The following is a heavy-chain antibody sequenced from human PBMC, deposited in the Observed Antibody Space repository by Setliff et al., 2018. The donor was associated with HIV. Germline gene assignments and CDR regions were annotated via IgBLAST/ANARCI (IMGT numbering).Heavy chain of an antibody. CDR3: ATCRHRPSNWFDP. J-gene: IGHJ5*02. Sequence: SETLSLTCTTSGGSISSGSYYWSWIRQPPGKGLEWIGEIIHTGSTNYNPSLKSRVSISVDRSGNQFSLRLTSVTAADTAVYYCATCRHRPSNWFDPWGQGTVVTVSS. CDR2: IIHTGST. CDR1: GGSISSGSYY. V-gene: IGHV4-39*07.